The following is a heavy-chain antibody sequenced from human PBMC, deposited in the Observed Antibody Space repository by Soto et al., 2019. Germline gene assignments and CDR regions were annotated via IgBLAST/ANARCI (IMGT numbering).Heavy chain of an antibody. CDR2: IYSGGST. CDR3: ARNLDGGMEV. D-gene: IGHD3-3*01. V-gene: IGHV3-53*01. CDR1: GFTVSSNY. J-gene: IGHJ6*02. Sequence: PGWSLRLSCAASGFTVSSNYMSLVRQAPGKGLEWVSVIYSGGSTYYADSVKGRFTISRDNSKNTLYLQMNSLRAEDTAVYYCARNLDGGMEVWGQGTKVTVSS.